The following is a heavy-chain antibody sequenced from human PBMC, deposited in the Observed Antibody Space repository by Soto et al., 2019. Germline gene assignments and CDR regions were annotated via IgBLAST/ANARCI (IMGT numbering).Heavy chain of an antibody. V-gene: IGHV4-39*01. J-gene: IGHJ4*02. CDR2: IYYSGST. CDR1: GGSISNTNYY. Sequence: NPSETLSLTCAVSGGSISNTNYYWGWIRQPPGKGLEWIGTIYYSGSTYYNPSLKNRVTISVDTSKNQFSLKLNSVTAADTAVYYFARSQYYLDYWGQGTLVTVSS. CDR3: ARSQYYLDY.